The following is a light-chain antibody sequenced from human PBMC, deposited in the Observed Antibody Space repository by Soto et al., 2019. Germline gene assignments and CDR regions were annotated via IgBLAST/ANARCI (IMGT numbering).Light chain of an antibody. CDR1: QDISNY. CDR3: QQYDNLPPGIT. CDR2: DAS. Sequence: DIQMTQSPSSLSASVGDRVTITCQASQDISNYLNWYKQKPGKAPKLLIYDASHLETGVPSRFSGSGSRTDFTFAITSLQPECIATYHCQQYDNLPPGITFGQGTRLEIK. J-gene: IGKJ5*01. V-gene: IGKV1-33*01.